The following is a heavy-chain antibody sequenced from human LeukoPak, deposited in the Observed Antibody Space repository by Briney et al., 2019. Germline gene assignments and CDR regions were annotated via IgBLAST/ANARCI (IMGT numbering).Heavy chain of an antibody. Sequence: LSLTCTVSGGSISSNNYYWGWIRQPPGKGLEWIGYIYYSGSTYYNPSLKSRVTISVDTSKNQFSLKLSSVTAADTAVYYCARDFWRPYYYYGMDVWGQGTTVTVSS. CDR1: GGSISSNNYY. V-gene: IGHV4-30-4*08. CDR3: ARDFWRPYYYYGMDV. J-gene: IGHJ6*02. D-gene: IGHD2/OR15-2a*01. CDR2: IYYSGST.